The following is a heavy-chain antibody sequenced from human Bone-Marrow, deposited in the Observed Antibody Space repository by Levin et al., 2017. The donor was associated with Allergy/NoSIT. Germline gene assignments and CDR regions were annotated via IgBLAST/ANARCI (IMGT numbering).Heavy chain of an antibody. D-gene: IGHD1-26*01. Sequence: GESLKISCAASGFTFSSYAMSWVRQAPGKGLEWVSAISGSGGSTYYADSVKGRFTISRDNSKNTLYLQMNSLRAEDTAVYYCAKGGWELRPGYYYYGMDVWGQGTTVTVSS. CDR1: GFTFSSYA. V-gene: IGHV3-23*01. J-gene: IGHJ6*02. CDR3: AKGGWELRPGYYYYGMDV. CDR2: ISGSGGST.